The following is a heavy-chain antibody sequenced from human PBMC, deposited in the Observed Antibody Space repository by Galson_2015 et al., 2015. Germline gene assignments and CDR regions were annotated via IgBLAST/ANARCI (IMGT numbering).Heavy chain of an antibody. CDR3: ARGFGTFGGFDY. V-gene: IGHV4-34*01. Sequence: LSLTCAVYGGSFSGYYWSWIRQPPGKGLEWIGEINHSGSTNYNPSLKSRVTISVDTSKNQFSLELSSVTAADTAVYYCARGFGTFGGFDYWGQGTLVTVSS. J-gene: IGHJ4*02. CDR1: GGSFSGYY. D-gene: IGHD3-16*01. CDR2: INHSGST.